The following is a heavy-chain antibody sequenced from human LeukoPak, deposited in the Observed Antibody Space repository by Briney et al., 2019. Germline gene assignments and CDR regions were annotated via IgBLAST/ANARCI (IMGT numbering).Heavy chain of an antibody. J-gene: IGHJ4*02. CDR1: GFTFSDYG. CDR3: AKDGPLPYTSTSFGRHFLEY. CDR2: ISHDGSSQ. D-gene: IGHD6-13*01. Sequence: GRSLRLSCAASGFTFSDYGMHWARLAPGKGLEWVARISHDGSSQNYAASVQGRFTISRDNSKNTVDLQMNSLRAEDTAVYYCAKDGPLPYTSTSFGRHFLEYWGQGTLVTVSS. V-gene: IGHV3-30*18.